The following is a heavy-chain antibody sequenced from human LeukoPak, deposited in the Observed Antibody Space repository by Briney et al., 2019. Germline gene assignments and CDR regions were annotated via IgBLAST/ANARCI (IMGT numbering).Heavy chain of an antibody. CDR2: INPNSGGT. CDR3: ARDFLSGTTHYYYYGMDV. Sequence: GASVKVSCKASGCTFTGYYMHWVRQAPGQGLEWMGWINPNSGGTNYAQKFQGRVTMTRDTSISTAYMELSRLRSDDTAVYYCARDFLSGTTHYYYYGMDVWGQGTTVTVSS. V-gene: IGHV1-2*02. D-gene: IGHD1-7*01. CDR1: GCTFTGYY. J-gene: IGHJ6*02.